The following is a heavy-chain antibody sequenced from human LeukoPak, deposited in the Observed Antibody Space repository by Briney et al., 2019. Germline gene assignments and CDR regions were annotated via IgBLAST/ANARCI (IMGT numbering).Heavy chain of an antibody. CDR3: AREIVVVAANHIDY. J-gene: IGHJ4*02. D-gene: IGHD2-15*01. Sequence: PSETLSLTCTVSGGSISSSSYYWGWIRQPPGKGLEWIGSIYYSGSTYYNPSLKSRVTISVDTSKNQFSLKLSSVTAADTAVYYCAREIVVVAANHIDYWGQGTLVTVSS. CDR1: GGSISSSSYY. CDR2: IYYSGST. V-gene: IGHV4-39*07.